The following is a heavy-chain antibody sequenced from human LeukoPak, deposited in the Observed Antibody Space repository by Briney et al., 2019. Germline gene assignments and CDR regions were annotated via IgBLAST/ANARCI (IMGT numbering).Heavy chain of an antibody. J-gene: IGHJ2*01. Sequence: SVKVSCKASGGTFSSYAISWVRQAPGQGLEWMGRIIPILGIANYAQKFQGRVTITADKSTSTAYMELSSLRSEDTAVYYCARGITMIRGVLWYFDLWGRGTLVTVSS. D-gene: IGHD3-10*01. V-gene: IGHV1-69*04. CDR2: IIPILGIA. CDR1: GGTFSSYA. CDR3: ARGITMIRGVLWYFDL.